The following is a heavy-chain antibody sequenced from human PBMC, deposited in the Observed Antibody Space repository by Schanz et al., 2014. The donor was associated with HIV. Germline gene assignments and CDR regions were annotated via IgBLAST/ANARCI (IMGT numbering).Heavy chain of an antibody. V-gene: IGHV1-18*01. CDR2: ISAYNGKT. Sequence: QVQLVQSGAEVKKPGASVKVSCKASGYIFTSNGISWVRQAPGQGLEWMGWISAYNGKTNYARKVQGRVTMTTDTSTTTAYMELRSLRSDDTAVYYCARGDILTGLYPYYFDSWGQGTLVTVSS. CDR3: ARGDILTGLYPYYFDS. CDR1: GYIFTSNG. J-gene: IGHJ4*02. D-gene: IGHD3-9*01.